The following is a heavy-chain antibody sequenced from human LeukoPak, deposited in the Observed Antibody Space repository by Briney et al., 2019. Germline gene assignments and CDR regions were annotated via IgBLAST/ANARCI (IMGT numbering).Heavy chain of an antibody. CDR2: IYSGGST. CDR1: GFTVSSNY. D-gene: IGHD2-2*01. V-gene: IGHV3-53*05. Sequence: GGSLRLSCAASGFTVSSNYMSWVRQAPGKGLEWVSVIYSGGSTYYADSVKGRFTISRDNSKNTLYLQMNSLRAEDTAVYYCARGTPYCSSTSCPRVYYYGMDVWGQGTTVTVSS. CDR3: ARGTPYCSSTSCPRVYYYGMDV. J-gene: IGHJ6*02.